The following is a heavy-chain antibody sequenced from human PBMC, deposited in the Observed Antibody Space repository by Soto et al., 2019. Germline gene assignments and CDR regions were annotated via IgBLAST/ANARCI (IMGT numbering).Heavy chain of an antibody. V-gene: IGHV1-18*01. CDR2: ISAYNGNT. CDR1: GYTFTSYG. J-gene: IGHJ5*02. D-gene: IGHD6-6*01. CDR3: ARWLRSSSSFWFDP. Sequence: ASVKVSCKASGYTFTSYGISWVRQAPGQGLEWMGWISAYNGNTNYAQKLQGRVTMTTDTSTSTAYMELRSLRSDDTAVYYCARWLRSSSSFWFDPWGQGTLVTVSS.